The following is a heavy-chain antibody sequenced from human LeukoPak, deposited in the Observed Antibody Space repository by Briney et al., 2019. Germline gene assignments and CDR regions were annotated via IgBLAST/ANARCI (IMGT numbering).Heavy chain of an antibody. CDR1: GFTFSSYA. CDR2: ISYDGSNK. V-gene: IGHV3-30-3*01. Sequence: GGSLRLSCAASGFTFSSYAMHWVRQAPGKGLEWVAVISYDGSNKYYADSVKGRFTISRDNSKNPLYLQMNSLRAEDTAVYYCAKIAVAGTRFAYYFDYWGQGTLVTVSS. CDR3: AKIAVAGTRFAYYFDY. J-gene: IGHJ4*02. D-gene: IGHD6-19*01.